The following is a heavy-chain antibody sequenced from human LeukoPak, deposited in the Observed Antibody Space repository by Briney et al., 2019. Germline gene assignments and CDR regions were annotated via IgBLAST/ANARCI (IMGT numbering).Heavy chain of an antibody. Sequence: QSGGSLRLSCAASGFTFDDYAMHWVRQAPGEGLEWVSGISWNSGSIGYADSVKGRFTISRDNAKNSLYLQMNSLRAEDTALYYCAKAPGLYSGSYYIFDYWGQGTLVTVSS. V-gene: IGHV3-9*01. J-gene: IGHJ4*02. CDR2: ISWNSGSI. CDR1: GFTFDDYA. D-gene: IGHD1-26*01. CDR3: AKAPGLYSGSYYIFDY.